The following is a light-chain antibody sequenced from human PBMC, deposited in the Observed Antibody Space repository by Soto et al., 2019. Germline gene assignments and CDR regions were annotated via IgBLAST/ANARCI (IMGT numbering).Light chain of an antibody. J-gene: IGKJ4*01. CDR1: QSVSSF. V-gene: IGKV3-11*01. Sequence: EVVLTQSPVTLSLSPGERATLSCRASQSVSSFLAWYQQKPGQAPRLLIYEASNRVTGIPARFSGSGSGTDFTLTISSLEPEDFAVYYCQQRSNWGLTFGGGTKVEIK. CDR2: EAS. CDR3: QQRSNWGLT.